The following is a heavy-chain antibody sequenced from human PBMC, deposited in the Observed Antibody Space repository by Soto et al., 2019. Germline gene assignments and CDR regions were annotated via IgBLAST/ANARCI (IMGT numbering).Heavy chain of an antibody. J-gene: IGHJ1*01. V-gene: IGHV1-46*01. CDR1: GSGFTRYY. CDR2: INRSGGST. Sequence: DSVKVSCKAPGSGFTRYYLYWVRQAPGQGLARMGIINRSGGSTSYEQKCQGRVTMTRDTSTSTVYMELSSLRSEDTALFYCACVDAIDHYPHSGRGTLVPGSS. CDR3: ACVDAIDHYPH. D-gene: IGHD5-12*01.